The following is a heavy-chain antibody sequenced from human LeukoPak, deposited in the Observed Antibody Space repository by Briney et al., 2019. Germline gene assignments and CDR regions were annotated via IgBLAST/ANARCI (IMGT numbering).Heavy chain of an antibody. Sequence: SQTLSLTCALSGDSVSSNSAAWNWIRQSPSRGLEWLGRTYYRSKWYYDYAVAVKSRISINPDTSKNRFSLQLSSVTPEDTAVYYCARDPVGGSTIFDYWGQGTLVTVSS. CDR2: TYYRSKWYY. V-gene: IGHV6-1*01. J-gene: IGHJ4*02. CDR3: ARDPVGGSTIFDY. CDR1: GDSVSSNSAA. D-gene: IGHD1-26*01.